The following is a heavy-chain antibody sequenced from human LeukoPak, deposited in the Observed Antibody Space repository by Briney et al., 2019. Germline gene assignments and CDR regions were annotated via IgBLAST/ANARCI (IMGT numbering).Heavy chain of an antibody. Sequence: PGGSLKLSCAASGFTFSGSAMHWVRQASGKGLEWVGRIRSKANSYATAYAASVKGRFTISRDDSKNTAYLQMNSLKTEDTAVYYCAGGPRESYYNWFDPWGQGTLVTVSS. D-gene: IGHD3-10*01. CDR3: AGGPRESYYNWFDP. J-gene: IGHJ5*02. CDR1: GFTFSGSA. CDR2: IRSKANSYAT. V-gene: IGHV3-73*01.